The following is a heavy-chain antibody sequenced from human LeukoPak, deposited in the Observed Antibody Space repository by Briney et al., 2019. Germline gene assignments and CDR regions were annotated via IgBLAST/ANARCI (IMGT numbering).Heavy chain of an antibody. J-gene: IGHJ4*02. Sequence: SGGSLRLSCAASGYPFSNYGTAWVRRAPGKGLEWVSTIAVVGGNTHYADSVEGRFSISRQDSNNALHLQLNSLRAEDTAIYYCARDCCSGGGPLDIWGQGTLVTVSS. CDR3: ARDCCSGGGPLDI. V-gene: IGHV3-23*01. CDR1: GYPFSNYG. CDR2: IAVVGGNT. D-gene: IGHD2-15*01.